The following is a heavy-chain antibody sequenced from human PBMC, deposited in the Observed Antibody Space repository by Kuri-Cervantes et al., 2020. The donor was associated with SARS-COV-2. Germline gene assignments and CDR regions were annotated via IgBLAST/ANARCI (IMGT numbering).Heavy chain of an antibody. CDR2: IYTSGST. J-gene: IGHJ3*02. CDR1: GGSISSYY. V-gene: IGHV4-4*07. CDR3: ARGPYYDYVWGSYRLGGAFDI. D-gene: IGHD3-16*02. Sequence: ESLKISCTVSGGSISSYYWSWIRQPAGKGLEWIGRIYTSGSTNYNPSLKSRVTMSVDTSKNQFSLKLSSVTAADTAVYYCARGPYYDYVWGSYRLGGAFDIWGQGTMVTVSS.